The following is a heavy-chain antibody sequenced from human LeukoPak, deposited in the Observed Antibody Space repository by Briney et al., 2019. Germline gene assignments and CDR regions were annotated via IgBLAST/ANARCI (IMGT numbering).Heavy chain of an antibody. CDR1: GFTFSSYS. CDR2: ISSGSSYI. V-gene: IGHV3-21*01. Sequence: PGGSLRLSCAASGFTFSSYSMKWVRQAPGKGLEWVSSISSGSSYIYYADSVKGRFTVSRDNAKNSLYLQMSSLRAEDTAVYYCARDYDSSAEDYFDYWGQGTLVTVS. CDR3: ARDYDSSAEDYFDY. D-gene: IGHD3-22*01. J-gene: IGHJ4*02.